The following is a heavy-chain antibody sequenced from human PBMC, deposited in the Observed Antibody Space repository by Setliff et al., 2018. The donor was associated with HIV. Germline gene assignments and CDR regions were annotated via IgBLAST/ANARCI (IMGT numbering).Heavy chain of an antibody. CDR2: ISAYNGNT. Sequence: ASVKVSCKASGYTFPNYGITWVRQAPGQGLEWMGWISAYNGNTNYAQKLQGRVTMTTDTSTGTLYMELSNLRSDDSAVYYCARAGGGATDQAFDIWGQGTMVTVSS. J-gene: IGHJ3*02. CDR3: ARAGGGATDQAFDI. V-gene: IGHV1-18*01. CDR1: GYTFPNYG. D-gene: IGHD2-2*01.